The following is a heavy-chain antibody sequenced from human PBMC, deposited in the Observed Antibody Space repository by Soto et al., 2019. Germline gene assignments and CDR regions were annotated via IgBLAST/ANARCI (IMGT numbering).Heavy chain of an antibody. J-gene: IGHJ4*02. CDR3: ARAPQHNYYDSSGYYYSNYFDY. D-gene: IGHD3-22*01. Sequence: PSETLSLTCTVSGGPISSYYWSWIRQPAGKGLEWIGRIYTSGSTNYNPSLKSRVTMSVDTSKNQFSLKLSSVTAADTAVYYCARAPQHNYYDSSGYYYSNYFDYWGQGTLVTVSS. CDR1: GGPISSYY. CDR2: IYTSGST. V-gene: IGHV4-4*07.